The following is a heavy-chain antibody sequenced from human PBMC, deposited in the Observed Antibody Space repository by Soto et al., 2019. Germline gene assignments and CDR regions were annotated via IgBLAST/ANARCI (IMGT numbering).Heavy chain of an antibody. CDR1: GGTFRNYP. Sequence: KVSCKASGGTFRNYPINLVLHAPGQGLEWMGSIFPLTDIPDYAQNFQARLTISADKSTSTAYMELSSLTSDDTAMYFCARGPLVVLNYFESWGQGTLVTVSS. CDR3: ARGPLVVLNYFES. CDR2: IFPLTDIP. J-gene: IGHJ4*02. V-gene: IGHV1-69*04.